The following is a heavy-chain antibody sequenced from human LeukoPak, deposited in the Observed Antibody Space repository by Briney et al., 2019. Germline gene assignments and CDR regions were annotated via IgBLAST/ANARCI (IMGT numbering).Heavy chain of an antibody. Sequence: KTGGSLRLSCAASGFTFTTYSMNWVCQAPGKGLEWVSSISSSNSYIYYADSVKGRFTISRDNAKNSLYLQMNSLRAEDTAVYYCARDYYGDYYFDYWGQGTLVTASS. D-gene: IGHD4-17*01. CDR3: ARDYYGDYYFDY. V-gene: IGHV3-21*01. J-gene: IGHJ4*02. CDR1: GFTFTTYS. CDR2: ISSSNSYI.